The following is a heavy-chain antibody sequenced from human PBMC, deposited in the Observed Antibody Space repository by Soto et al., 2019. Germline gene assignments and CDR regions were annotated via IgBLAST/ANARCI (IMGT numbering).Heavy chain of an antibody. CDR3: AKVDLDIVVVVAATPRNFDY. CDR2: ISGSGGST. Sequence: GGSLRLSCAASRFTFSSYAMSWVRQAPGKGLEWVSSISGSGGSTYYADSVKGRFTISRDNSKNTLYLQMNSLRAEDTAVYYCAKVDLDIVVVVAATPRNFDYWGQGTLVTVAS. V-gene: IGHV3-23*01. J-gene: IGHJ4*02. CDR1: RFTFSSYA. D-gene: IGHD2-15*01.